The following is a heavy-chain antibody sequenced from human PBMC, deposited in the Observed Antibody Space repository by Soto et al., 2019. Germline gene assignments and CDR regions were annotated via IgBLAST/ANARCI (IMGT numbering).Heavy chain of an antibody. CDR1: GFTFSSYA. V-gene: IGHV3-30-3*01. D-gene: IGHD3-3*01. J-gene: IGHJ6*02. CDR3: ARETLRFLEWLLPYYYGMDV. Sequence: QVQLVESGGGVVQPGRSLRLSCAASGFTFSSYAMHWVRQAPGKGLEWVAVISYDGSNKYYADSVKGRFTISRDNSKNTLYLQVNSLRAEDTAVYYCARETLRFLEWLLPYYYGMDVWGQGTTVTVSS. CDR2: ISYDGSNK.